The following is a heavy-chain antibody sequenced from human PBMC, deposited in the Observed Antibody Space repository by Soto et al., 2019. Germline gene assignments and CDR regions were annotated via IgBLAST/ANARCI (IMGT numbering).Heavy chain of an antibody. CDR2: IYYSGST. V-gene: IGHV4-59*01. CDR1: GGSISSYY. D-gene: IGHD3-22*01. Sequence: SETLSLTCTVSGGSISSYYWSWIRQPPGRGLEWIGYIYYSGSTNYNPSLKSRVTISVDTSKNQFSLKLSSVTAADTAVYYCARDNGRAQYYDSSGYWYYFDYWGQGPLVTVSS. CDR3: ARDNGRAQYYDSSGYWYYFDY. J-gene: IGHJ4*02.